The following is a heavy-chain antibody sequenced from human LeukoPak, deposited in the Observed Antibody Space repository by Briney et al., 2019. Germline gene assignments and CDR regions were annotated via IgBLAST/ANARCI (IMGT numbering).Heavy chain of an antibody. Sequence: SETLSLTCTVSGGSITSSSYWWGWIRQPPRKELEWIGNIYHSGSTNYNPSLNSRLIISVDTSKNQFSLKLTSVTAADTAVYYCASRFRYTSGWYYDSWGQGTLVTVSS. V-gene: IGHV4-39*01. J-gene: IGHJ4*02. CDR3: ASRFRYTSGWYYDS. D-gene: IGHD6-19*01. CDR2: IYHSGST. CDR1: GGSITSSSYW.